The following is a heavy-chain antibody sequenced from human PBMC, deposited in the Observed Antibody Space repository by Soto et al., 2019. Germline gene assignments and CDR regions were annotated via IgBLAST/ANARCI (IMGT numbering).Heavy chain of an antibody. V-gene: IGHV3-23*01. CDR1: GFTFSSYA. CDR3: AKCRSSSGWHRNEYFQH. J-gene: IGHJ1*01. Sequence: GGSLRLSCAASGFTFSSYAMSWVRQAPGKGLEWVSAISGSGGSTYYADSVKGRFTISRDNSKNTLYLQMNSLRAEDTAVYYCAKCRSSSGWHRNEYFQHWGQGTLVTVSS. CDR2: ISGSGGST. D-gene: IGHD6-19*01.